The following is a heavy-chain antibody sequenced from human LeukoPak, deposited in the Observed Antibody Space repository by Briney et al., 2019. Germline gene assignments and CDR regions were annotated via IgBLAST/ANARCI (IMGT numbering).Heavy chain of an antibody. CDR2: IYHSGSV. D-gene: IGHD3-9*01. CDR1: GGSISSYY. Sequence: SETLSLTCTVSGGSISSYYWGWIRQPPGKGLEWIGSIYHSGSVYFNPSLKSRVTISVDTSNNQFSLKLSSVTAADTAVYYCARATGWGILTGYYRTFDYWGQGTLVTVSS. CDR3: ARATGWGILTGYYRTFDY. J-gene: IGHJ4*02. V-gene: IGHV4-38-2*02.